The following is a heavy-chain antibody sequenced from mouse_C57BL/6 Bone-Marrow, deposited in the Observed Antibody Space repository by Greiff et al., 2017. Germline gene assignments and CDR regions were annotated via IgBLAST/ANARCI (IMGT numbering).Heavy chain of an antibody. CDR2: IYPRSGNT. D-gene: IGHD4-1*02. J-gene: IGHJ1*03. CDR3: ASSVPTGTDWYFDV. CDR1: GYTFTSYG. Sequence: QVQLQQSGAELARPGASVKLSCKASGYTFTSYGISWVKQRTGQGLEWIGEIYPRSGNTYYNEKFKGKATLTADKSSSTAYMELRSLTSEDSAVYFCASSVPTGTDWYFDVWGTGTTVTVSA. V-gene: IGHV1-81*01.